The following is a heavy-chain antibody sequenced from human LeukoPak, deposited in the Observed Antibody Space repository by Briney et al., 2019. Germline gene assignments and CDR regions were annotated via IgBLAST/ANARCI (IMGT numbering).Heavy chain of an antibody. CDR1: GGSISSSSYY. D-gene: IGHD2-2*01. J-gene: IGHJ5*02. V-gene: IGHV4-39*07. CDR2: IYYSGST. CDR3: ARGRGVYCSSTSCRNWFDP. Sequence: SETLSLTCTVSGGSISSSSYYWGWIRQPPGKGLEWIGSIYYSGSTYYNPSLKSRVTISVDTSKNQFSLKLSSVTAADTAVYYCARGRGVYCSSTSCRNWFDPWGQGTLVTVSS.